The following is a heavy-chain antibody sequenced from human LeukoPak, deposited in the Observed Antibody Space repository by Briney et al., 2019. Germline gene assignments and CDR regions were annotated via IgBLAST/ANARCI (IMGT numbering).Heavy chain of an antibody. CDR3: AKDNYYGLGSYDY. D-gene: IGHD3-10*01. Sequence: GGSLRLSCAASGFTFNTYAMSWVRQAPGKGLEWVSGIGGSGSSTYYADSVKGRFTISRDNSKNTLFLQMNSLRAEDTAVYYCAKDNYYGLGSYDYWAREPWSPSPQ. CDR1: GFTFNTYA. V-gene: IGHV3-23*01. CDR2: IGGSGSST. J-gene: IGHJ4*02.